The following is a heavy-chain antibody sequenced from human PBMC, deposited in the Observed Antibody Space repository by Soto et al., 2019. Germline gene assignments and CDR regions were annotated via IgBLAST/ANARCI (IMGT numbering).Heavy chain of an antibody. CDR1: GGCISTENHY. CDR3: ARRPYYDISGYSFDY. J-gene: IGHJ4*02. V-gene: IGHV4-61*01. CDR2: IYYSGSI. D-gene: IGHD3-22*01. Sequence: SDTLSLTCIVAGGCISTENHYWSWIRQPPGKGLEWIGYIYYSGSINYNPSLESRVTVSVDTSKNQFSLKLSSVTAADTAVYYCARRPYYDISGYSFDYWGQGILVTVSS.